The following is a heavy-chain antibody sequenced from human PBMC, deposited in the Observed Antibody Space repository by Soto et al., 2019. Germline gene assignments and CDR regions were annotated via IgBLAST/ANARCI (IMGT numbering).Heavy chain of an antibody. CDR2: VSTSGNV. V-gene: IGHV4-4*07. CDR3: ARDNNDFWSLYPLAFDY. J-gene: IGHJ4*02. D-gene: IGHD3-3*01. CDR1: GGSLTKYY. Sequence: SETLSLTCTVSGGSLTKYYWSWIRQPAGKGLEWIGRVSTSGNVVSKASLRSRLTMSVDTSKNQFSLRLTSVTAADTAVYYCARDNNDFWSLYPLAFDYWGQGARGTVSS.